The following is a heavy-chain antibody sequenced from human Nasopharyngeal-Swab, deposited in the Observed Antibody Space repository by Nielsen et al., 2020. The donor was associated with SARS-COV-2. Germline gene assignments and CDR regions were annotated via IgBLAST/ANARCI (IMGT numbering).Heavy chain of an antibody. J-gene: IGHJ4*02. D-gene: IGHD2-15*01. Sequence: GESLKISCEASGFTFSSYWMHWVRQAPGEGLVWVSRINGDGSSTSYADSVTGRFTISRDNAKNTLYLQMNSLRAEDTAVYYCARGSIVVLVAGPLHDWGQGTLVTVSS. CDR3: ARGSIVVLVAGPLHD. CDR1: GFTFSSYW. V-gene: IGHV3-74*01. CDR2: INGDGSST.